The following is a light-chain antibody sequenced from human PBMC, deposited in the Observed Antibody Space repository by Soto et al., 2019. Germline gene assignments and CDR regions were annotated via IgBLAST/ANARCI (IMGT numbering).Light chain of an antibody. CDR2: DAS. CDR3: HSRA. Sequence: DIQMNQSPSTLSASVGDRVTITCRASQSISSWLAWYQQKPGKAPKLLIYDASSLESGVPSRFSGSGSGTEFTLTITSLQPEDFATYYCHSRAFGQGTRLAI. V-gene: IGKV1-5*01. CDR1: QSISSW. J-gene: IGKJ5*01.